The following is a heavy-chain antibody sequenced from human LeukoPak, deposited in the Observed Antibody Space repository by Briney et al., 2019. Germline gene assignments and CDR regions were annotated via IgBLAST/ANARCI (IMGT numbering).Heavy chain of an antibody. CDR3: ARCDVRDELDY. CDR2: ISSSSSYI. Sequence: GGSLRLSCAASGFTFSSYSMNWVRQAPGKGLEWVSSISSSSSYIYYADSVKGRFTISRDNAKNSLYLQMNSLRAEDTAAYYCARCDVRDELDYWGQGTLVTVSS. J-gene: IGHJ4*02. CDR1: GFTFSSYS. V-gene: IGHV3-21*01.